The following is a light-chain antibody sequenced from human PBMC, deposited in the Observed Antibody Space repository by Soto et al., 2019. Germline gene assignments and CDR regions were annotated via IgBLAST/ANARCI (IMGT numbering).Light chain of an antibody. CDR1: QSVRSNY. CDR3: QQYGSPPYS. J-gene: IGKJ2*03. Sequence: EIVLTQSPGTLSLSPGERATLSCRASQSVRSNYVAWYQQKPGQPPRLLIYGASSGATGIPDRFTGSGSGTDFTLTISRLEPEDFAVYYCQQYGSPPYSFGQGTKLYI. V-gene: IGKV3-20*01. CDR2: GAS.